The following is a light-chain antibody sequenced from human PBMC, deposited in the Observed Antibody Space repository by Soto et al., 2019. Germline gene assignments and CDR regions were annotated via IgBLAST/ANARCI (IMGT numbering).Light chain of an antibody. CDR2: GDN. J-gene: IGLJ2*01. V-gene: IGLV1-40*01. Sequence: QSVLTQPPSVSGAPGQRVPTPCTGSSPNIGPFYDVHGYQQLPGPVPKLPIYGDNNRPSGGPDRFFGSKSGTAASLAITGLQAEDEADYYCQSYDNSLNHVVFGGGTKLTVL. CDR1: SPNIGPFYD. CDR3: QSYDNSLNHVV.